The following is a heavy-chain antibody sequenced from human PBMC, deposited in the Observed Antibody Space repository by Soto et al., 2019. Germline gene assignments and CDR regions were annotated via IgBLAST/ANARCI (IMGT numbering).Heavy chain of an antibody. V-gene: IGHV4-4*07. CDR2: IYTSGST. CDR1: GGSISSYY. D-gene: IGHD3-3*01. CDR3: ARLPSATIFGGSAGWFDP. Sequence: PSETLSLTCTVSGGSISSYYWSWIRQPAGKGLEWIGRIYTSGSTNYNPSLKSRVTMSVDTSKNQFSLKLSSVTAADTAVYYCARLPSATIFGGSAGWFDPWGQGTLVTVS. J-gene: IGHJ5*02.